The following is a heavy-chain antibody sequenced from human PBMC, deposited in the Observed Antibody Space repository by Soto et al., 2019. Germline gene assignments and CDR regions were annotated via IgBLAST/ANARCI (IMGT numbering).Heavy chain of an antibody. D-gene: IGHD2-15*01. V-gene: IGHV4-61*03. Sequence: PSETLSLTCNVSGDSLNSGAYYWTWIRQSPGRGLEWIGHIYHTGSTNYNPSLRSRLTISLDTSKSHFSMTMRSVNAVHTGVSYCARSWGGDGYSHWGQGTLVTVSS. CDR2: IYHTGST. CDR3: ARSWGGDGYSH. CDR1: GDSLNSGAYY. J-gene: IGHJ4*02.